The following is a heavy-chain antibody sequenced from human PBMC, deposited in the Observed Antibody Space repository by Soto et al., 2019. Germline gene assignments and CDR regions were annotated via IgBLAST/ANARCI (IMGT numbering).Heavy chain of an antibody. V-gene: IGHV4-39*01. CDR2: IYYSGST. Sequence: SETLSLTCTVSGGSISSSSYYWGWIRQPPGKGLEWIGSIYYSGSTYYNPSLKSRVTISVDTSKNQFSLKLSSVTAADTAVYYCARQDTGYSSGWYPNYFDYWGQGTLVTVSS. CDR1: GGSISSSSYY. J-gene: IGHJ4*02. CDR3: ARQDTGYSSGWYPNYFDY. D-gene: IGHD6-19*01.